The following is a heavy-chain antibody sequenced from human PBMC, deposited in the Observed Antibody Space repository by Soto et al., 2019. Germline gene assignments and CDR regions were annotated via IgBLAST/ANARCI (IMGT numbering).Heavy chain of an antibody. V-gene: IGHV3-11*03. J-gene: IGHJ4*02. D-gene: IGHD3-22*01. CDR1: GFTFSDYY. CDR2: ISSSSSYT. Sequence: GGSLRLSCAASGFTFSDYYMSWIRQAPGKGLEWVSYISSSSSYTNYADSVKGRFTISRDNAKNSLYLQMNSLRAEDTAVYYCARSPYFYDSSGYYEAPFDYWGQGTLVTVSS. CDR3: ARSPYFYDSSGYYEAPFDY.